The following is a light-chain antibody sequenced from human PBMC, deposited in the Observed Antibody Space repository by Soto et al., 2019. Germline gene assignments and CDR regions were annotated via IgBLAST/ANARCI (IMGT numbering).Light chain of an antibody. CDR1: SSNIGSNY. CDR2: SNN. J-gene: IGLJ3*02. Sequence: QSVLTQPPSASGTPGQRVTISCSGSSSNIGSNYVYWYQQLPGTAPKLLIYSNNQRPSGVPDRFSGSKSGTSASLAISGLQFEDEAVYYCAAWDDSLSGPVFGGGTKLTVL. CDR3: AAWDDSLSGPV. V-gene: IGLV1-47*02.